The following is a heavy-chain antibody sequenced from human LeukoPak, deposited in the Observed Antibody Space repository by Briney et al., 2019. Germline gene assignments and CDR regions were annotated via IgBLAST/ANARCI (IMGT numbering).Heavy chain of an antibody. CDR2: ISAYNGNT. D-gene: IGHD3-10*02. J-gene: IGHJ3*02. V-gene: IGHV1-18*01. CDR3: ARVFRAKHAFDI. CDR1: GGTFSSYA. Sequence: GASVKVSCKASGGTFSSYAISWVRQAPGQGLEWMGWISAYNGNTNYAQKLQGRVTMTTGTSTSTAYMELRSLRSDDTAVYYCARVFRAKHAFDIWGQGTMVTVSS.